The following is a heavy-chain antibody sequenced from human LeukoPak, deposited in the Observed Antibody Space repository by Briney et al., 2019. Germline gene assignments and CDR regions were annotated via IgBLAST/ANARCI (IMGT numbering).Heavy chain of an antibody. CDR3: ARGSYYYYGMDV. V-gene: IGHV3-21*01. J-gene: IGHJ6*02. Sequence: GGSLRLSCAAAGFTFSSYSMNWVRQAPGKGLEWVSSISSSSSYIYYADSVKGRFTISRDNAKNSLYLQMNSLRAEDTAVYYCARGSYYYYGMDVWGQGTTVTVSS. CDR1: GFTFSSYS. CDR2: ISSSSSYI.